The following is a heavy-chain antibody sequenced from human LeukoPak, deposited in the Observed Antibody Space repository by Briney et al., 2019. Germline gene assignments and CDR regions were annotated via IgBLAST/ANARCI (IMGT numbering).Heavy chain of an antibody. D-gene: IGHD6-13*01. Sequence: GGSLRLSFAVSGFTFSTYAMSWVRQAPGKGLEWVSGITGSGGSTFDVDSVKGRFTISRDNSKNTLFLQMNSLRAEDTAVYYCARLGMIQAYSTEDYWGQGTLVTVSS. V-gene: IGHV3-23*01. CDR3: ARLGMIQAYSTEDY. J-gene: IGHJ4*02. CDR2: ITGSGGST. CDR1: GFTFSTYA.